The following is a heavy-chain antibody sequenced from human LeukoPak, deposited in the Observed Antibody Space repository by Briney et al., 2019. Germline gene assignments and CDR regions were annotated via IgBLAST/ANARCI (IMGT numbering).Heavy chain of an antibody. D-gene: IGHD2-2*01. CDR1: GFTFSSYA. J-gene: IGHJ4*02. CDR2: ISGSGGST. CDR3: AKDGPPSMVVVPAVPDY. Sequence: QPGGSLRLSCAASGFTFSSYAMIWVRQAPGKGLEWVSGISGSGGSTFYADSLKGRFTISRDNSKNTLYLQMNSLRAEDTAVYYCAKDGPPSMVVVPAVPDYWGQGTLVTVSS. V-gene: IGHV3-23*01.